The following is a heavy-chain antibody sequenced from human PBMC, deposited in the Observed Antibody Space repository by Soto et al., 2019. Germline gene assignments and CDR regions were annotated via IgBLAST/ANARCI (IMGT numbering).Heavy chain of an antibody. CDR1: GGSISSYY. D-gene: IGHD3-10*01. J-gene: IGHJ3*02. Sequence: PSETLSLTCTVSGGSISSYYWSWIRQPPGKGLEWIGYIYYSGSTNYNPSLKSRVTISVDTSKNQFSLKLSSVTAADTAVYYCASSYYYGPVGRGAFDIWGQGTMVTVS. V-gene: IGHV4-59*01. CDR2: IYYSGST. CDR3: ASSYYYGPVGRGAFDI.